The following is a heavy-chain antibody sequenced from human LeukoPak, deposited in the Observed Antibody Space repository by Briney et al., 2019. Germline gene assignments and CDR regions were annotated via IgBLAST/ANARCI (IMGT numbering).Heavy chain of an antibody. D-gene: IGHD6-13*01. J-gene: IGHJ4*02. Sequence: SETLSLTCTVSGGSISSSSYYGGWIRQSPGKGLEWIGTMSNSGSTYYNPSLKSRVTISGDTAKNQFSLKLSSVTAADTAVYYCARRSQAAAGRGIDYWGQGTLVTVSS. CDR2: MSNSGST. CDR1: GGSISSSSYY. CDR3: ARRSQAAAGRGIDY. V-gene: IGHV4-39*01.